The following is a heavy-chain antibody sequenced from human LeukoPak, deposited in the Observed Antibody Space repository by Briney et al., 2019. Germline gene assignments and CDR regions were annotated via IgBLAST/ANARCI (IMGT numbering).Heavy chain of an antibody. V-gene: IGHV1-18*01. J-gene: IGHJ5*02. CDR2: ISAYNGNT. CDR1: GYSFTSYG. D-gene: IGHD2-15*01. CDR3: ARAVVVNWFDP. Sequence: ASVKVSCKASGYSFTSYGISWARQAPGQGLEWMGWISAYNGNTNYAQKLQGRVTMTTDTSTSTAYMELRSLRSDDTAVYYCARAVVVNWFDPWGQGTLVTVSS.